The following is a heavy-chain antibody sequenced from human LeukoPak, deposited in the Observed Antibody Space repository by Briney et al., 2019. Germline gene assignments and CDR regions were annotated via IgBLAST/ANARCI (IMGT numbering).Heavy chain of an antibody. CDR3: ARDRRLMATTRDAFDI. V-gene: IGHV3-30-3*01. J-gene: IGHJ3*02. CDR1: GFTFSSYA. Sequence: PGGSLRLSCAASGFTFSSYAMHRVRQAPGKGLEWVAVISYDGSNKYYADSVKGRFTISRDNSKNTLYLQMNSLRAEDTAVYYCARDRRLMATTRDAFDIWGQGTMVTVSS. D-gene: IGHD5-12*01. CDR2: ISYDGSNK.